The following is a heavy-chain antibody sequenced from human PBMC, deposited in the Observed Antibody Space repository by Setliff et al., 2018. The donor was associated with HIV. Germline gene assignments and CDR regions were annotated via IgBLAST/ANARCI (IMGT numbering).Heavy chain of an antibody. D-gene: IGHD3-16*01. Sequence: HPGGSLRLSCAASGITFSSYAMSWVRQAPGKGLEWVSAISGSGDRAYYADSVKGRFTISRDNSKNTLYLQMNSLRVEDRAVYYCAKHRTFGGGYFYYMDVWGKGTTVTVSS. V-gene: IGHV3-23*01. J-gene: IGHJ6*03. CDR1: GITFSSYA. CDR2: ISGSGDRA. CDR3: AKHRTFGGGYFYYMDV.